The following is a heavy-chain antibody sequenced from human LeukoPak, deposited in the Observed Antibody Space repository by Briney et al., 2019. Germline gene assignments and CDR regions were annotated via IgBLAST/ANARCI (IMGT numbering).Heavy chain of an antibody. J-gene: IGHJ6*03. V-gene: IGHV4-59*01. CDR2: IYYSGST. Sequence: SETLSLTCTVSGGSISSYYWSWIRQPPGKGLEWIGYIYYSGSTNYNPSLKSRVTISVDTSKNQFSLKLSSVTAADTAVYYCAREMYYYRSGSEEYYYYMDVWCKGTTVTVSS. CDR3: AREMYYYRSGSEEYYYYMDV. CDR1: GGSISSYY. D-gene: IGHD3-10*01.